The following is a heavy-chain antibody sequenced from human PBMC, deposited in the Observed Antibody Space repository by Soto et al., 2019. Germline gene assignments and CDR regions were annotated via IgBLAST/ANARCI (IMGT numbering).Heavy chain of an antibody. D-gene: IGHD3-10*01. CDR3: ARERFGGITMVRGALYGMDV. CDR1: GGSVSSGSYY. V-gene: IGHV4-61*01. CDR2: IYYSGST. Sequence: SETLSLTCTDSGGSVSSGSYYWSWIRQAPGKGLEWIGYIYYSGSTNYNPSLKSRVTISVDTSKNQFSLKLSSVTAADTAVYYCARERFGGITMVRGALYGMDVWGQGTTVTVS. J-gene: IGHJ6*02.